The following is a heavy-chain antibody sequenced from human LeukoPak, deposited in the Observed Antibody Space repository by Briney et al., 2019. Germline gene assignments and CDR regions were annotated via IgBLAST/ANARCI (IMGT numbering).Heavy chain of an antibody. CDR1: GYTFTSYG. V-gene: IGHV1-18*01. D-gene: IGHD2-15*01. Sequence: GASEKVSCTASGYTFTSYGISWVRQAPGQGLEWMGWISAYNGNTNYAQKLQGRVTMTTDTSTSTAYMELRSLRSDDTAVYYCARDLSYCSGGSCYENGYWGQGTLVTVTS. CDR3: ARDLSYCSGGSCYENGY. CDR2: ISAYNGNT. J-gene: IGHJ4*02.